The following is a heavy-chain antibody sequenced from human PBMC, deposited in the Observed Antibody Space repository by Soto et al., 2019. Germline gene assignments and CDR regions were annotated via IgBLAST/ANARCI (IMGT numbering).Heavy chain of an antibody. J-gene: IGHJ3*01. CDR3: ARRAMVRGLSADTRDAFDV. D-gene: IGHD3-10*01. CDR1: GGTLSRHS. CDR2: IIPVFNTG. V-gene: IGHV1-69*12. Sequence: QVVLEQSGAEVKKPGSSVKVSCKASGGTLSRHSITWVRQAPGQGLEWMGGIIPVFNTGDYAQRFQGRVTISADESTNTAYLELSSLTSGDTAVYYCARRAMVRGLSADTRDAFDVWGHGTLVTVSS.